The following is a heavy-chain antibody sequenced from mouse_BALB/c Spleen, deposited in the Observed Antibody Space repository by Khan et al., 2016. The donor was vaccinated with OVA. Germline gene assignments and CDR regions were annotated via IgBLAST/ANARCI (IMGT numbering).Heavy chain of an antibody. V-gene: IGHV5-6*01. CDR2: VSPGGGYT. D-gene: IGHD1-1*01. CDR1: GFTFSTYG. J-gene: IGHJ3*01. Sequence: EVELVESGGDLVKPGGSLNLSCAASGFTFSTYGMSWVRQAPDKRLEWVATVSPGGGYTYYPDSVKGRLPRSRDNAKNTRYLQMSGLRSEDTAMFYCTRLAYYYDSEVFAYWGQGTLVTVSA. CDR3: TRLAYYYDSEVFAY.